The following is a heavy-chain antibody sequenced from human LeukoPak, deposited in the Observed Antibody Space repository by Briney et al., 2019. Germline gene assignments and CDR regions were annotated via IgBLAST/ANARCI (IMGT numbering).Heavy chain of an antibody. CDR1: GGSISSYY. CDR2: IYYSGST. CDR3: ARDSGPRFDY. V-gene: IGHV4-59*01. D-gene: IGHD6-19*01. J-gene: IGHJ4*02. Sequence: SETLSLTCTVSGGSISSYYWSWIRQPPGKGLEWIGYIYYSGSTNYNPSLKSRVTISVDTSKNQFSLKVSSVTAADAAVYYCARDSGPRFDYWGQGTLVTVSS.